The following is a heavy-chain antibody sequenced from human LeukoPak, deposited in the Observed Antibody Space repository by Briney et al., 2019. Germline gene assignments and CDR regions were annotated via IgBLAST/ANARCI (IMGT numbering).Heavy chain of an antibody. CDR2: FDPEDGET. CDR3: ATASSGFSIDNYYFDY. J-gene: IGHJ4*02. CDR1: GYTLTELS. D-gene: IGHD6-19*01. Sequence: ASVKVSCKVSGYTLTELSMHWVRQAPGKGLEWMGGFDPEDGETIYAQKFQGRVTMTEDTSTDTAYMELSSLRSEDTAVYYCATASSGFSIDNYYFDYWGQGTLVTVSS. V-gene: IGHV1-24*01.